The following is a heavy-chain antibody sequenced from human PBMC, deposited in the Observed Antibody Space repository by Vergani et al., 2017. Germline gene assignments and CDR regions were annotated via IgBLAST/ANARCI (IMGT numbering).Heavy chain of an antibody. CDR2: IRNKANDYTT. CDR3: VRLKGSNGNDHRYDI. Sequence: EVQVVESGGGLVQPGGSLRLSCAASGFIFSDHYMDWVRQAPGKGLEWVGRIRNKANDYTTQYAASVKGRFTISRDDSKSYLYLQMNSLQTEDTALYYCVRLKGSNGNDHRYDIWGQGTLVTVSS. V-gene: IGHV3-72*01. D-gene: IGHD1-1*01. CDR1: GFIFSDHY. J-gene: IGHJ3*02.